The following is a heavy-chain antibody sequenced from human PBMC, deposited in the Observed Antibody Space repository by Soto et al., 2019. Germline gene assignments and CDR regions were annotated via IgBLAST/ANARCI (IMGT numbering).Heavy chain of an antibody. CDR2: INPNSGNT. J-gene: IGHJ6*02. Sequence: ASVKVSCKASGYTFTGYYMHWVRQAPGQGLEWMGWINPNSGNTGYAQKFQGRVTMTRNTSISTAYMELSSLRSEDTAVYYCARVPPLFGVVITYYYYGMDVWGQGTTVTVSS. V-gene: IGHV1-8*02. CDR1: GYTFTGYY. D-gene: IGHD3-3*01. CDR3: ARVPPLFGVVITYYYYGMDV.